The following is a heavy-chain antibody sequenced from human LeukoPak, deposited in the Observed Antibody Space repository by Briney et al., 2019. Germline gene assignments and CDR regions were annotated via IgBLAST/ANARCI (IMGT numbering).Heavy chain of an antibody. V-gene: IGHV1-46*01. Sequence: ASVKVSCKASGYTFTTYYMHWVRQAPGQGLEWMGIINPSGGSTIYAQKFQGRVTMTRGMSTSTVYMELSSLRSEDTAVYYCARGLRYCSGGRCYFSPPYYYYMDVWGKGTTVTISS. CDR3: ARGLRYCSGGRCYFSPPYYYYMDV. D-gene: IGHD2-15*01. CDR2: INPSGGST. J-gene: IGHJ6*03. CDR1: GYTFTTYY.